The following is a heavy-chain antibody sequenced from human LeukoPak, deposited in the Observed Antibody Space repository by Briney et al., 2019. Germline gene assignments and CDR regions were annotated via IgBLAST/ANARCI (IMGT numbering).Heavy chain of an antibody. CDR3: ATDRGFASFDY. D-gene: IGHD3-3*01. CDR2: ISSSSSTI. J-gene: IGHJ4*02. Sequence: AGGSLRLSCAASGFTFSSYSMNWVRQAPGKGLEWVSYISSSSSTIYYADSVKGRFTISRDNAKNSLYLQMNSLRAEDTAVYYCATDRGFASFDYWGQGTLVTVSS. CDR1: GFTFSSYS. V-gene: IGHV3-48*01.